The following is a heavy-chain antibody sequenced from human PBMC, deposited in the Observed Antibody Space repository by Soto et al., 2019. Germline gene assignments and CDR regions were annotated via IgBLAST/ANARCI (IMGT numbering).Heavy chain of an antibody. V-gene: IGHV3-49*04. J-gene: IGHJ4*02. D-gene: IGHD2-21*02. CDR3: TRGYGGNSPFDY. Sequence: GGSLRLSCTASGFTFGDYAMSWVRQAPGKGLEWVGFIRSKAYGGTTEYAAFVKGRFTISRDDSKSIAYLQMNSLKTEDTAVYYCTRGYGGNSPFDYWGQGTLVTVSS. CDR2: IRSKAYGGTT. CDR1: GFTFGDYA.